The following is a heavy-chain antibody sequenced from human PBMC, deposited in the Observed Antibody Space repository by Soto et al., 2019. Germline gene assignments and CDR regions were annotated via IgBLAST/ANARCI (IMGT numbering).Heavy chain of an antibody. CDR1: GFTFSSYG. J-gene: IGHJ6*02. D-gene: IGHD6-6*01. Sequence: GGSLRLSCAASGFTFSSYGMHWVRQAPGKGLEWVAVIWYDGSNKYYADSVKGRFTISRDNSKNTLYLQMNSLRAEATAVYYCARDLGSSSSGGYYYYYGMDVWGQGTTVTVSS. CDR3: ARDLGSSSSGGYYYYYGMDV. CDR2: IWYDGSNK. V-gene: IGHV3-33*01.